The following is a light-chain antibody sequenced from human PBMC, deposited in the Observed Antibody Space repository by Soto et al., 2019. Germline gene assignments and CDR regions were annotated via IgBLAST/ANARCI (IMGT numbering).Light chain of an antibody. J-gene: IGKJ4*01. V-gene: IGKV1-9*01. CDR1: QGISSY. CDR2: AAS. Sequence: IQMTQSPSSLSASVGDRVTITCRASQGISSYLAWYQQKPGKVPKNLIYAASTLQSGVPSRFSGSGSGTDYTLTISSLQPEDFATYYCQQVHSYPLTFGGGTKVDI. CDR3: QQVHSYPLT.